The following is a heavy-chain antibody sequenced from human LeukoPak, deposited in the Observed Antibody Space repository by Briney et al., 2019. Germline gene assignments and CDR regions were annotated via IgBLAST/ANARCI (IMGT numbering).Heavy chain of an antibody. CDR1: GGSISSYY. J-gene: IGHJ6*02. D-gene: IGHD4-17*01. Sequence: SETLSLTCTVSGGSISSYYWSWIRQPPGKGLEWIGYIYYSGSTNYNPSLKSRVTISVDTSKNQFSLKLSSVTAADTAVYYCARAPGSTVTTTYRYYYYGTDVWGQGTTVTVSS. CDR2: IYYSGST. V-gene: IGHV4-59*01. CDR3: ARAPGSTVTTTYRYYYYGTDV.